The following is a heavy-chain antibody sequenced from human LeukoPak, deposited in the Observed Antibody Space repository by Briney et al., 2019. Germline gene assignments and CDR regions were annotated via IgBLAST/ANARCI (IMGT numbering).Heavy chain of an antibody. CDR2: MSGSGGST. J-gene: IGHJ6*04. Sequence: GGSLRLSCAASGFTFSSYAMSWVRQAPGKGLEWVSAMSGSGGSTYNADSVKGRFTISRDNSKNTLYLQMNSLRAEDTAVYYCAELGITMIGGVWGKGTTVTVSS. CDR1: GFTFSSYA. D-gene: IGHD3-10*02. CDR3: AELGITMIGGV. V-gene: IGHV3-23*01.